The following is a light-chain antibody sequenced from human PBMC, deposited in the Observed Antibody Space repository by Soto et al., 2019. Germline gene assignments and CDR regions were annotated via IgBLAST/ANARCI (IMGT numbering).Light chain of an antibody. CDR3: GTWDSSLSAVV. J-gene: IGLJ2*01. V-gene: IGLV1-51*01. Sequence: QSVLTQPPSVSAAPGQKVTISCSGSTSNIGNNYVSWYQQLPGTAPKLLIYDNNKRPSGIPDRFSGSKFGTSATLGITVFQTGDEADYYCGTWDSSLSAVVFGGGTKLTVL. CDR1: TSNIGNNY. CDR2: DNN.